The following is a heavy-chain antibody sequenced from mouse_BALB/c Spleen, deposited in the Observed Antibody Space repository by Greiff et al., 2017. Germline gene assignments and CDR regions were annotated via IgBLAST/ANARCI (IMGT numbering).Heavy chain of an antibody. J-gene: IGHJ3*01. V-gene: IGHV5-6*01. CDR2: ISSGGSYT. Sequence: EVQRVESGGDLVKPGGSLKLSCAASGFSFSSYGMSWVRQTPDKRLEWVATISSGGSYTYYPDSVKGRFTISRDNAKNTLYLQMSSLKSEDTAMYYCARHRGYDQAWFAYWGQGTLVTVSA. CDR3: ARHRGYDQAWFAY. D-gene: IGHD2-2*01. CDR1: GFSFSSYG.